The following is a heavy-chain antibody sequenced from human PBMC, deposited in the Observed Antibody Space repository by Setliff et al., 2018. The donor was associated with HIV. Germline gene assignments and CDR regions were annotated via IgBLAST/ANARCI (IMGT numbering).Heavy chain of an antibody. CDR3: ARDGNGAFDM. D-gene: IGHD1-26*01. J-gene: IGHJ3*02. CDR1: GYTFTDNY. CDR2: VDSDGSGT. Sequence: GASVKVSCKAPGYTFTDNYIHWLRQAPGKGLVWVSRVDSDGSGTSYADSVKGSFTISRDNAKNMLYLKINSLRAEDTAVYYCARDGNGAFDMWGQGTLVTVSS. V-gene: IGHV3-74*01.